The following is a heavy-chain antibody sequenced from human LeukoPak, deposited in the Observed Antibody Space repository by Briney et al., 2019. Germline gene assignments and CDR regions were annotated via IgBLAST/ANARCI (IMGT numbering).Heavy chain of an antibody. J-gene: IGHJ6*04. V-gene: IGHV3-53*01. CDR3: ARDREVVPAMAQMDV. CDR2: IYTDGST. D-gene: IGHD2-21*02. Sequence: PGGSLRLSCAASGFTVSTNYMSWVRQAPGKGLEWVSVIYTDGSTHYADSVKGRFTISRDNSKNALYLQMNSLRAEDTAVDYCARDREVVPAMAQMDVWGKGTTVTVSS. CDR1: GFTVSTNY.